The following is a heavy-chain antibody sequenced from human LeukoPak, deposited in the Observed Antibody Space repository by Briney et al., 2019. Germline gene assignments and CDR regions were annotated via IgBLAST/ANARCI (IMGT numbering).Heavy chain of an antibody. V-gene: IGHV3-23*01. CDR3: AKQNGDYENWFDP. CDR2: ISVNSGNT. J-gene: IGHJ5*02. CDR1: GFTFNTYA. D-gene: IGHD4-17*01. Sequence: PGGSLRLSCAASGFTFNTYAMSWVRQAPGKGLEWVSGISVNSGNTYYADSVKGRFTISRDNSKNTLYLQMKSLRAEDTAVYYCAKQNGDYENWFDPWGQGTLVTVSS.